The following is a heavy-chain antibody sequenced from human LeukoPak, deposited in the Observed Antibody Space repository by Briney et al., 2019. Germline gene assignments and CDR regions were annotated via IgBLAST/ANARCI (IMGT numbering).Heavy chain of an antibody. CDR1: GFTFSSYA. D-gene: IGHD3-10*01. CDR3: AKDPGYYGKGHFDY. Sequence: QAGGSLRLSCAASGFTFSSYAMSWVRQAPGKGLEWVSAISGSGGSTYYADSVKGRFTISRDNSKNTLYLQMNSLRAEDTAVYYCAKDPGYYGKGHFDYWGQGTLVTVSS. V-gene: IGHV3-23*01. CDR2: ISGSGGST. J-gene: IGHJ4*02.